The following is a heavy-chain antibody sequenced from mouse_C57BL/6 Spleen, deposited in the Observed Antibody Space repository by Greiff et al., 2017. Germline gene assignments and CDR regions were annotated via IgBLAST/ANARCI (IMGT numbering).Heavy chain of an antibody. D-gene: IGHD2-4*01. J-gene: IGHJ2*01. CDR1: GYTFTSYW. CDR3: ARWNDYEDY. V-gene: IGHV1-55*01. CDR2: IYPGSGST. Sequence: QVQLQQPGAELVKPGASVKMSCKASGYTFTSYWITWVKQRPGQGLEWIGDIYPGSGSTNYNEKFKSKATLTGDTSSSTAYMQLSSLTSEDSAVYYCARWNDYEDYWGQGTTLTVSS.